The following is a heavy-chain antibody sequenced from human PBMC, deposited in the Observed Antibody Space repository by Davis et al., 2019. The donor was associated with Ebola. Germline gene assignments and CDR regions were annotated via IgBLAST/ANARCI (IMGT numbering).Heavy chain of an antibody. CDR3: ASHVAYSSGGDYFDY. V-gene: IGHV3-11*04. Sequence: PGGSLRLSCAASGFTFSDYYMSWIRQAPGKGLEWVSYISSSGNAIHYADSVKGRFTISRDNAKNSLYLQMNSLRAEDTAVYYCASHVAYSSGGDYFDYWGQGTLVTVSS. J-gene: IGHJ4*02. CDR2: ISSSGNAI. CDR1: GFTFSDYY. D-gene: IGHD6-25*01.